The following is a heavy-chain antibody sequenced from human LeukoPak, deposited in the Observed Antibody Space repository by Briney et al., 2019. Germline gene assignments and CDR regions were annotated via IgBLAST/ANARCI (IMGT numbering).Heavy chain of an antibody. CDR2: MYYTGGT. V-gene: IGHV4-39*01. CDR1: NDSISTSAHY. CDR3: ARQIKVYAHHYGSGRFFLDAFDI. Sequence: SETLSLTCTASNDSISTSAHYWGWIRKPPGKGLEWIGTMYYTGGTYFNPSLKSRVTMSVDTSKNQLSLKVTSVTAADTAVYYCARQIKVYAHHYGSGRFFLDAFDIWGQGTMVRVSA. D-gene: IGHD3-10*01. J-gene: IGHJ3*02.